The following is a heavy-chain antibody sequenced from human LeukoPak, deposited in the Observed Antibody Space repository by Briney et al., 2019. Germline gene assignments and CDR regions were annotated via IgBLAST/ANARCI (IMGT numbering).Heavy chain of an antibody. CDR1: GFTSNYW. CDR3: TGGYSGYGNFDC. Sequence: GGSLRLSCAAIGFTSNYWMHWVRQAPGKGLVWVSRISGDGSTTFYADSVKGRFTISRDNSKNTLYLQMNSLRAEDTAVYCCTGGYSGYGNFDCWGQGTLVTVSS. J-gene: IGHJ4*02. V-gene: IGHV3-74*01. CDR2: ISGDGSTT. D-gene: IGHD5-12*01.